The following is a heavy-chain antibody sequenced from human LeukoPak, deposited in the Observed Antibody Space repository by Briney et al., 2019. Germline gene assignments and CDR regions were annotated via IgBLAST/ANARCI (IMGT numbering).Heavy chain of an antibody. Sequence: SETLSLTCTVSGASVSSDYWSWIRQSPGKGLEWIGYIYHSGHTMSNPSLKSRVSLSLDTSNNQFSLKLSSVTAADTAVYYCARLYGSGSFQYFDYWGQGTLVTVSS. D-gene: IGHD3-10*01. V-gene: IGHV4-59*08. CDR2: IYHSGHT. CDR3: ARLYGSGSFQYFDY. CDR1: GASVSSDY. J-gene: IGHJ4*02.